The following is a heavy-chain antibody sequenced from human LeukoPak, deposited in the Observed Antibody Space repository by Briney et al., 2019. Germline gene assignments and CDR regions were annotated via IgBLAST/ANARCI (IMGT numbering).Heavy chain of an antibody. Sequence: GGSLRLSCAAPGFTFSSYSMNWVRQAPGKGLEWVSYISSSSSTIYYADSVKGRFTISRDNAKSSLYLQMNSLRAEDTAVYYCARKGGYGMVATRNWGQGTLVTVSS. V-gene: IGHV3-48*04. D-gene: IGHD5-12*01. CDR3: ARKGGYGMVATRN. CDR2: ISSSSSTI. J-gene: IGHJ4*02. CDR1: GFTFSSYS.